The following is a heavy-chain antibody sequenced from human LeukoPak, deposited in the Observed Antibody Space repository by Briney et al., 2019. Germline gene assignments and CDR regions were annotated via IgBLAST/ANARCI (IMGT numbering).Heavy chain of an antibody. CDR1: GFTFSGSA. V-gene: IGHV3-73*01. D-gene: IGHD5-24*01. CDR3: TRRSVGATTIDY. Sequence: SGGSLRLSCAASGFTFSGSAMHWVRQASGKGLEWVGRIRSKANSYATAYAASVKGRFTISRDDSKNTAYLQMNSLKTEDTAVYYCTRRSVGATTIDYWGQGTLVTVSS. CDR2: IRSKANSYAT. J-gene: IGHJ4*02.